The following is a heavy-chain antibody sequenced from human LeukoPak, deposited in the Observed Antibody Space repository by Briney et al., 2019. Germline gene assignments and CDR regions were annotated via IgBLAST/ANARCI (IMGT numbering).Heavy chain of an antibody. CDR2: IHPSGIF. Sequence: PSETLSLTCAVYGGSCDDYYCSRLRQPPGKGLEWIGEIHPSGIFYYNSSLLSRVTISIDTSKSQFSLRLTSVTAADTAFYYCARGRDRSKAGDHWGQGSLVTVSS. D-gene: IGHD5-24*01. J-gene: IGHJ4*02. CDR1: GGSCDDYY. CDR3: ARGRDRSKAGDH. V-gene: IGHV4-34*01.